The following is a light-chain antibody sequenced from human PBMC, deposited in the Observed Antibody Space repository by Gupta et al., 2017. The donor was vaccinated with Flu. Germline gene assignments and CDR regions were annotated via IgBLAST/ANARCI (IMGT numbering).Light chain of an antibody. CDR3: QQLNSYPYT. J-gene: IGKJ2*01. V-gene: IGKV1-9*01. CDR1: QDIATY. CDR2: AAS. Sequence: DIQLTQSPSFLSASVGDRVTITCRATQDIATYLAWYQQEPGKVPRLLIYAASTLQGGVPSRFSGSGSGTEFTLTISSLQPEDFATYYCQQLNSYPYTFGQGTKVEIK.